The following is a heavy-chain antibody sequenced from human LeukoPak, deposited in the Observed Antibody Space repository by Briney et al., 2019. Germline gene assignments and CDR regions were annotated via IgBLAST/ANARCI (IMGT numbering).Heavy chain of an antibody. D-gene: IGHD2-21*02. J-gene: IGHJ3*02. V-gene: IGHV1-69*01. Sequence: WASVKVSCKASGGTFSSYTITWVRQAPGQGLEWMGGIIPIFGTANYAQKFQGRVTITADESTSTVYMELSSLRSEDTAVYYCARVNCGGDCYSDRGAFDIWGQGTMVTVSS. CDR3: ARVNCGGDCYSDRGAFDI. CDR2: IIPIFGTA. CDR1: GGTFSSYT.